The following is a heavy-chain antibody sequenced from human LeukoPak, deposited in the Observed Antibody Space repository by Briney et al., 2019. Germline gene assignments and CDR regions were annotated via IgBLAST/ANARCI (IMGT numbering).Heavy chain of an antibody. J-gene: IGHJ1*01. CDR1: GGSISNYY. CDR2: IYNSGHT. Sequence: SESLSLTCTVSGGSISNYYWSWIRQPPGKGLEWIGYIYNSGHTNYNPSLKSRVTISEDTSKNQLSLKLSSVSAADTAVYYCARAAVTTSRYFQHWGQGTLVTVSS. D-gene: IGHD4-17*01. V-gene: IGHV4-59*01. CDR3: ARAAVTTSRYFQH.